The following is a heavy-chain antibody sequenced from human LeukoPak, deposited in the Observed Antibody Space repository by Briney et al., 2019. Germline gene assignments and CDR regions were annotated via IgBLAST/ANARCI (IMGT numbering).Heavy chain of an antibody. CDR2: IIPIFGTA. V-gene: IGHV1-69*13. CDR3: ASGGSPKLRFLEWPHYYYGMDV. CDR1: GYTFTSYG. D-gene: IGHD3-3*01. J-gene: IGHJ6*02. Sequence: GASVKVSCKASGYTFTSYGISWVRQAPGQGLEWMGGIIPIFGTANYAQKFQGRVTITADESTSTAYMELSSLRSEDTAVYYCASGGSPKLRFLEWPHYYYGMDVWGQGTTVTVSS.